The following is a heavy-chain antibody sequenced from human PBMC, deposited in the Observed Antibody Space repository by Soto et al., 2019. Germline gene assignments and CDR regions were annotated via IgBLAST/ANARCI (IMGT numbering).Heavy chain of an antibody. V-gene: IGHV3-15*01. D-gene: IGHD3-3*01. J-gene: IGHJ5*02. CDR1: GIIFNYAW. CDR3: ATAGAHYEFWSGRYRQGDNWFDP. CDR2: IKSKADGGTT. Sequence: EVKLVESGGGSVKPGGSLRLSCTASGIIFNYAWMNWVRQAPGKGLEWVGRIKSKADGGTTDYAAPVKGRFIISRDDLKNTLYLQMNNLITEDTAVYYCATAGAHYEFWSGRYRQGDNWFDPWGQGTLVTVSS.